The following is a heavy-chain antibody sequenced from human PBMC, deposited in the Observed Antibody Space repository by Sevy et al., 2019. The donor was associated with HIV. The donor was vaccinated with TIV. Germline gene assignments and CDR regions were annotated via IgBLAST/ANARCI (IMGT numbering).Heavy chain of an antibody. CDR2: IWYDGRTE. CDR1: GFTFRSFS. J-gene: IGHJ4*02. V-gene: IGHV3-33*01. Sequence: GGSLRLSCVASGFTFRSFSMHWVRQAPGKGLEWVAAIWYDGRTERYADSVQGRFTISRDNSKNTLYLQMNSLRAEDTAIYYCATDVGPIMFDYWGQGTLVTVSS. CDR3: ATDVGPIMFDY. D-gene: IGHD1-26*01.